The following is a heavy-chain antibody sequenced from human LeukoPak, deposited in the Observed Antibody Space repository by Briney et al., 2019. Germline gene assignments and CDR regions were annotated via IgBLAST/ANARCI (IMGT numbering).Heavy chain of an antibody. J-gene: IGHJ4*02. CDR1: GFTFGDYA. CDR2: IRSKAYGGTT. V-gene: IGHV3-49*04. Sequence: GGSQRLSCTASGFTFGDYAMSWVRQAPGKGLEWVGFIRSKAYGGTTEYAASVKGRFTISRDDSKSIAYLQMNSLKTEDTAVYYCTRAVRYYDFWSGYRYYFDYWGQGTLVTVSS. CDR3: TRAVRYYDFWSGYRYYFDY. D-gene: IGHD3-3*01.